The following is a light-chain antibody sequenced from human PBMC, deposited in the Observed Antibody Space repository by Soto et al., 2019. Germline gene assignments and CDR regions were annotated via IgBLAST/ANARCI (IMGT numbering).Light chain of an antibody. CDR3: QQYGSSQIT. CDR2: GAS. Sequence: EIVMTQSPATLSVSPGERATLSCRASQSVSSNLAWYQQKPGQAPRLLIYGASSRATGIPDRFSGSGSGTDSTLTISRLEPEDFAVYYCQQYGSSQITFGQGTRLEIK. J-gene: IGKJ5*01. CDR1: QSVSSN. V-gene: IGKV3-20*01.